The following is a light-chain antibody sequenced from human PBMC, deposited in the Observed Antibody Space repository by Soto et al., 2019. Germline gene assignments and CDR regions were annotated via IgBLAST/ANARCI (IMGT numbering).Light chain of an antibody. V-gene: IGLV1-44*01. CDR1: SSNIGSHS. CDR2: RSS. Sequence: QSVLTQPPSASGTPGQRITISCSGSSSNIGSHSVNWYQQLPGTAPKLLIYRSSQRPSGVPDRFSGSKSGTSASLAISGLQSDDEADYYCAAWDDSLNAVVFGGGTKLTVL. J-gene: IGLJ2*01. CDR3: AAWDDSLNAVV.